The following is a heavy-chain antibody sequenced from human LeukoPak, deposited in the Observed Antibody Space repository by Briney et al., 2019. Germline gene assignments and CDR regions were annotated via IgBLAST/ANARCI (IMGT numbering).Heavy chain of an antibody. J-gene: IGHJ6*03. CDR3: ARHRGSRVAGGYYYMDV. CDR1: GGFISSGSYY. CDR2: IYTSGST. Sequence: PSETLSLTCTVSGGFISSGSYYWNWIRQPAGKGLEWIGRIYTSGSTNYNPSLKSRVTISVDTSKNQFSLKLSSVTAADTAVYYCARHRGSRVAGGYYYMDVWGKGTTVTISS. V-gene: IGHV4-61*02. D-gene: IGHD3-10*01.